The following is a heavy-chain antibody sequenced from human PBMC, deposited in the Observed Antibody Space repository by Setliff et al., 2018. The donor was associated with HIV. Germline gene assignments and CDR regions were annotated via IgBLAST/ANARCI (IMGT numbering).Heavy chain of an antibody. CDR3: ARDRSSGRGYYYYYYMDV. CDR2: IYYSGST. D-gene: IGHD6-19*01. V-gene: IGHV4-59*01. Sequence: PSETLSLTCTVAGGSISSYYWSWIRQPPGKGLEWIVYIYYSGSTNYNPSLKSRVTISVDTSKNQFSLKLSSVTAADTAVYYCARDRSSGRGYYYYYYMDVWGKGTTVTVSS. J-gene: IGHJ6*03. CDR1: GGSISSYY.